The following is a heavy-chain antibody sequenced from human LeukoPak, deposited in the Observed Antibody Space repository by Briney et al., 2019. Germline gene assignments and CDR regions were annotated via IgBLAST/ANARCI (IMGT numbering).Heavy chain of an antibody. CDR1: GYTFTGYY. Sequence: ASVKVSCKASGYTFTGYYMHWVRQAPGQGLEWMGWINANSGGTDYAQKSQDRVTMTRDASISTAYMELSRLTSDDTAVYYCARDGHGGNSFDYWGQGTLVTVSS. CDR3: ARDGHGGNSFDY. D-gene: IGHD4-23*01. J-gene: IGHJ4*02. V-gene: IGHV1-2*02. CDR2: INANSGGT.